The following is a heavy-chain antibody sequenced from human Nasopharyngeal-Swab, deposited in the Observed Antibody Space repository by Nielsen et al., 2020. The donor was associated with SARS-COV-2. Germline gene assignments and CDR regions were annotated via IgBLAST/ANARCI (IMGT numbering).Heavy chain of an antibody. Sequence: GGSLRLSCAASGFRFSSYGMNWVRQAAGKGLEWVAVMSHDGSNEDYADSVKGRFTVSRDNSKNLFYLQMNSLRVEDTTVYSCAKFLTVTPVVTFSYGMDVWGQGTTVTVSS. CDR3: AKFLTVTPVVTFSYGMDV. D-gene: IGHD4-23*01. V-gene: IGHV3-30*18. CDR1: GFRFSSYG. J-gene: IGHJ6*02. CDR2: MSHDGSNE.